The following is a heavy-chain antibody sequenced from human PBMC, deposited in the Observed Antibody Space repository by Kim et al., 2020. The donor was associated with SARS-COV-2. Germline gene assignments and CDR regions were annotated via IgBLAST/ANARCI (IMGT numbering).Heavy chain of an antibody. D-gene: IGHD3-9*01. Sequence: GGSLRLSCVASGFDMTKSYMTWVRQAPGKGLEWVSGLYSGDTSQYADSVRGRFSMSKYIYKNTVHLQLNSLREGDTADHYCVRVGRIDWYRDCFDPW. J-gene: IGHJ5*02. CDR3: VRVGRIDWYRDCFDP. CDR2: LYSGDTS. V-gene: IGHV3-53*01. CDR1: GFDMTKSY.